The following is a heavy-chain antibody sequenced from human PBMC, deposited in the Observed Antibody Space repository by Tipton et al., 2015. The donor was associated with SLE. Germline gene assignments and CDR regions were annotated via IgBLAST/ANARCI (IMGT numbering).Heavy chain of an antibody. CDR2: INHSGST. CDR1: GGSFSGYY. J-gene: IGHJ4*02. V-gene: IGHV4-34*01. CDR3: GGGPLFDY. Sequence: TLSLTCAVYGGSFSGYYWSWIRQPPGKGLEWIGEINHSGSTNYNPSLKSRVTISVDTSKNQFSLKLSSVTAADTAVYYCGGGPLFDYWGQGTLDTVSS.